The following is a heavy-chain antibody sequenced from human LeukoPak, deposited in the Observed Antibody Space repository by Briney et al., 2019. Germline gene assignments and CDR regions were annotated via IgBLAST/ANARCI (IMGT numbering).Heavy chain of an antibody. V-gene: IGHV3-74*01. CDR3: TRDLGHCTGGTCFPSGPADY. J-gene: IGHJ4*02. CDR1: GFTFSSYW. D-gene: IGHD2-15*01. CDR2: INSDGSST. Sequence: PGGSLRLSCAASGFTFSSYWMYWVRQTPGKGLVWVSRINSDGSSTTYADSVKGRFIISRDNAKNTLYLQMSSLRADDTGVYYCTRDLGHCTGGTCFPSGPADYWGQGTLVTVSS.